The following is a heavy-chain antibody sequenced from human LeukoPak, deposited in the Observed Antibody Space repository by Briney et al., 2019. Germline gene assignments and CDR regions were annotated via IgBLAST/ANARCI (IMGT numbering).Heavy chain of an antibody. CDR3: ARVQGARTYYFDY. D-gene: IGHD1-26*01. J-gene: IGHJ4*02. Sequence: ESGGSLRLSCAASGFTFSSYAMSWVRQAPGKGLEWVSAISGSGGSTYYADSVKGRFTISRDNSKNTLYLQMNSLRAEDTAVYYCARVQGARTYYFDYWGQGTLVTVSS. CDR2: ISGSGGST. CDR1: GFTFSSYA. V-gene: IGHV3-23*01.